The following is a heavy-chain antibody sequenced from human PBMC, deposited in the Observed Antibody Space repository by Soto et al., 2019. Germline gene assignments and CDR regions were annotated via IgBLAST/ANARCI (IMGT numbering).Heavy chain of an antibody. CDR3: ASGYSLSRKQVYYFYGMDV. Sequence: GDSVKVTCKASGGTFSSYAISWVRQAPGQGLEWMGGIIPIFGTANYAQKFQGRVTITADESTSTAYMELSSLRSEDTAVYYCASGYSLSRKQVYYFYGMDVWGQRTTV. CDR1: GGTFSSYA. J-gene: IGHJ6*02. D-gene: IGHD5-18*01. V-gene: IGHV1-69*13. CDR2: IIPIFGTA.